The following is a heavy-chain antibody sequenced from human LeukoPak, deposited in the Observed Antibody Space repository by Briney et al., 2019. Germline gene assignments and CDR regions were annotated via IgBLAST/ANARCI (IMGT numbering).Heavy chain of an antibody. CDR3: ARALPEASGYYISYYYYGMDV. Sequence: GGSLRLSCAASGFTFSSYGMHWVRQAPGKGLEWVAVIWYDGSNKYYADSVKGRFTISRDNSKNTLYLQMNSLRAEDTAVYYCARALPEASGYYISYYYYGMDVWGQGTTVTVSS. D-gene: IGHD3-22*01. J-gene: IGHJ6*02. CDR1: GFTFSSYG. CDR2: IWYDGSNK. V-gene: IGHV3-33*01.